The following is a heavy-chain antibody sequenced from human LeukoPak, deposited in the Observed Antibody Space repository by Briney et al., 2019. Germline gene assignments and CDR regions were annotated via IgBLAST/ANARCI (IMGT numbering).Heavy chain of an antibody. CDR1: GGSFSGYY. D-gene: IGHD3-10*01. J-gene: IGHJ4*02. CDR3: ARLQQYGSGSYYNAGLDY. CDR2: INHSGST. Sequence: SETLSLTCAVYGGSFSGYYWSWIRQPPGKGLEWIGEINHSGSTNYNPSLKSRVTISVDTSKNQFSLKLSSVTAADTAVYYCARLQQYGSGSYYNAGLDYWGQGTLVTVSS. V-gene: IGHV4-34*01.